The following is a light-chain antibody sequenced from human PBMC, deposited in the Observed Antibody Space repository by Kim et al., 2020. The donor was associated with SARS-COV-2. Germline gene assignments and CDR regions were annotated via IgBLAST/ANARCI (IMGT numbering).Light chain of an antibody. Sequence: QSVTISCTGTSGDVGGYNSVSWYQQHPSKAPKLMIYEVTKRPSGVPDRFSGSKSGNTASLTVSGLQAEDEADYYCSSYAGSNNFGVFGTGTKVTVL. V-gene: IGLV2-8*01. CDR3: SSYAGSNNFGV. CDR2: EVT. CDR1: SGDVGGYNS. J-gene: IGLJ1*01.